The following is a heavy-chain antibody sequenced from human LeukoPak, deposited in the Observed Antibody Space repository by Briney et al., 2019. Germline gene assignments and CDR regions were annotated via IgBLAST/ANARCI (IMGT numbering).Heavy chain of an antibody. CDR3: AKGTTDYGSGYGMDV. J-gene: IGHJ6*04. CDR1: GFSFRNYA. V-gene: IGHV3-23*01. CDR2: ISGISSGGGST. Sequence: GGSLRLSCAASGFSFRNYAMNWVRQAPGKGLECVSVISGISSGGGSTFYADSVKGRFTISRDNSNNMSYLQMNSLRAEDTAVYYCAKGTTDYGSGYGMDVWGKGTTVTVSS. D-gene: IGHD3-10*01.